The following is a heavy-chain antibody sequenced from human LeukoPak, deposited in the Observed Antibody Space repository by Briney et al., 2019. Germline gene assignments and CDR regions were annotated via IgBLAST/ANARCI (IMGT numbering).Heavy chain of an antibody. D-gene: IGHD3-22*01. CDR2: IYYSGST. J-gene: IGHJ4*02. V-gene: IGHV4-59*08. CDR3: ARSYDSSGYYLLDY. Sequence: PSETLSLTCTVSGGSISSYYWSWIRQPAGKGLEWIGSIYYSGSTNYNPSLKSRVTISVDTSKNQFSLKLSSVTAADTAVYYCARSYDSSGYYLLDYWGQGTLVTVSS. CDR1: GGSISSYY.